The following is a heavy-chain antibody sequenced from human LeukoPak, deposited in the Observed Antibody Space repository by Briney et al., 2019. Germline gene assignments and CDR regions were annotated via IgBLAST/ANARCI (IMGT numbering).Heavy chain of an antibody. CDR2: IYYSGST. CDR1: GGSISSSSYF. Sequence: SETLSLTCSVSGGSISSSSYFWGWIRQPPEKGLEWIGSIYYSGSTYYNPSLKSRVTISVDTSKNKFSLKLSSVTAADTAIYYCATTTILLGYWGQGTLVTVSS. J-gene: IGHJ4*02. D-gene: IGHD1-26*01. CDR3: ATTTILLGY. V-gene: IGHV4-39*07.